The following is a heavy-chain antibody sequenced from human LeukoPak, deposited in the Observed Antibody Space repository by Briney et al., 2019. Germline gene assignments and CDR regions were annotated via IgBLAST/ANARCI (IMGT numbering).Heavy chain of an antibody. Sequence: SETLSLTCAVYGGSFSGYYWSWIRQPPGKGLEWIGSIYYSGSTYYNPSLKSRVTISVDTSKNQFSLKLSSVTAADTAVYYCARLNWGAFDIWGQGTMVTVSS. CDR2: IYYSGST. CDR3: ARLNWGAFDI. D-gene: IGHD7-27*01. J-gene: IGHJ3*02. CDR1: GGSFSGYY. V-gene: IGHV4-34*01.